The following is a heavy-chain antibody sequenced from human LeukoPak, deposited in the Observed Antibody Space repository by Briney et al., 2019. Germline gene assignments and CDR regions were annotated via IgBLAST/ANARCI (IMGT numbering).Heavy chain of an antibody. CDR3: TTDTRRVVVPK. V-gene: IGHV3-15*01. Sequence: PGGSLRLSCAASGFSFNDAWMSWVRQAPGKGLEWVDRIKRKTDGGTTDYAAPVKGRFTISRDDSKTSLYLQMNNLKTEDTAVYYCTTDTRRVVVPKWGQGTLVTVSS. CDR1: GFSFNDAW. D-gene: IGHD2-15*01. J-gene: IGHJ4*02. CDR2: IKRKTDGGTT.